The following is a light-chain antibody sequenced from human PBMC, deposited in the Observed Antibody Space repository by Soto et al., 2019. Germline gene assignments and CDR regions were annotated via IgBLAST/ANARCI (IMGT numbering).Light chain of an antibody. J-gene: IGKJ4*01. CDR1: QSISTW. CDR3: QQYNTYPLP. CDR2: KAS. V-gene: IGKV1-5*03. Sequence: SQSISTWLAWYQQKPGKAPKLLIYKASTLEGGVPSRFSGSGSGTEFNITVSSLQPDDFATYYCQQYNTYPLPFGGGTKVDIK.